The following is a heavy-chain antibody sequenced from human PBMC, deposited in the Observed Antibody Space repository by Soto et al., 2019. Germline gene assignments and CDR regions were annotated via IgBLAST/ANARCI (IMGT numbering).Heavy chain of an antibody. Sequence: SETLSLTCAVNGGSLSGYYWSWIRQSPGKGLEWIGEINHRGSSDYNPSLKSRVTISIDASKNHVTLELTSVTAADTAVYYCARDLSSGYYVFDYWGQGTLVTVSS. CDR2: INHRGSS. CDR1: GGSLSGYY. V-gene: IGHV4-34*01. CDR3: ARDLSSGYYVFDY. D-gene: IGHD3-22*01. J-gene: IGHJ4*02.